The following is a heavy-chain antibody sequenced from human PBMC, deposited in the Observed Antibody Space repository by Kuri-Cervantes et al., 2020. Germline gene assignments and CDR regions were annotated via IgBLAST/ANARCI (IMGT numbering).Heavy chain of an antibody. CDR3: ARAELIGELYES. CDR1: GFTFSSYA. V-gene: IGHV3-23*01. CDR2: ISGSGGST. D-gene: IGHD3-10*01. Sequence: GESLKISCAASGFTFSSYAMSWVRQAPGKGLEWVSAISGSGGSTYYADSVKGRFTISRDNSKNTLYLQMNSLRAEDTALYYCARAELIGELYESWGQGTLVTVSS. J-gene: IGHJ5*02.